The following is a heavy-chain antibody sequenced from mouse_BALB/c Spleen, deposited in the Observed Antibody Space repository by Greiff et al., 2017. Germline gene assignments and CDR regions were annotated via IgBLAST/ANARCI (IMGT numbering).Heavy chain of an antibody. CDR2: ISSGSSTI. J-gene: IGHJ3*01. CDR1: GFTFSSFG. Sequence: EVQLVESGGGLVQPGGSRKLSCAASGFTFSSFGMHWVRQAPEKGLEWVAYISSGSSTIYYADTVKGRFTISRDNPKNTLFLQMTSLRSEDTAMYYCARWNYDYDGGFAYWGQGTLVTVSA. CDR3: ARWNYDYDGGFAY. D-gene: IGHD2-4*01. V-gene: IGHV5-17*02.